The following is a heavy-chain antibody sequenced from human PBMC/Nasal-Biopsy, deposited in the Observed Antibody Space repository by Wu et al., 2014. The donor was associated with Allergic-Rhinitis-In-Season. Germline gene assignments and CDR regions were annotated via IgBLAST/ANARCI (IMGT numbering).Heavy chain of an antibody. V-gene: IGHV3-30*02. J-gene: IGHJ4*02. D-gene: IGHD3-10*01. CDR3: AKGMRQLVSPIDF. Sequence: GLEWVSFVRADGSNEYNADSVKGRFIISRDNRKSTLYLQMNGLRTEDTAVYFCAKGMRQLVSPIDFWGQGTLVTVSS. CDR2: VRADGSNE.